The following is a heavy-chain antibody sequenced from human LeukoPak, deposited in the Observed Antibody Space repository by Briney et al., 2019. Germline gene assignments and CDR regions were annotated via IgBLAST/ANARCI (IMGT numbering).Heavy chain of an antibody. Sequence: GSLRLSCAASGFTFSSYAMSWVRQAPGKGLEWVSAISGSGGATYYADFVKGRFTISRDNSKNTLYLQMNSLRAEDTAVYYCAKNRRSPEYYFDYWGQGTLVTVSS. D-gene: IGHD2/OR15-2a*01. CDR3: AKNRRSPEYYFDY. CDR1: GFTFSSYA. V-gene: IGHV3-23*01. J-gene: IGHJ4*02. CDR2: ISGSGGAT.